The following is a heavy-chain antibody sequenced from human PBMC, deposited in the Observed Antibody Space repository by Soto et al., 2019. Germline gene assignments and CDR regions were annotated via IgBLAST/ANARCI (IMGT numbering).Heavy chain of an antibody. CDR2: ISSSSSTI. V-gene: IGHV3-48*01. D-gene: IGHD6-13*01. CDR1: GFTFSSYS. CDR3: ARDGTDSSSWTRYDYYYGMDV. J-gene: IGHJ6*02. Sequence: EVQLVESGGGLVQPGGSLRLSCAASGFTFSSYSMNWVRQAPGKGLEWVSYISSSSSTIYYADSVKGRFTISRDNAKNSLYLQMNSLRAEDTAVYYCARDGTDSSSWTRYDYYYGMDVWGQGTTVTVSS.